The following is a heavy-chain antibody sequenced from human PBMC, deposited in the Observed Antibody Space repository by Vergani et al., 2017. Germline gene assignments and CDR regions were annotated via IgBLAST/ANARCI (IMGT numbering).Heavy chain of an antibody. J-gene: IGHJ1*01. D-gene: IGHD3-22*01. CDR3: ARRYYDSIGYHLYFQH. Sequence: EVQLVQSGAEVKKPGESLKISCKGSGYSFTSYWIGWVRQMPGKGLEWMGSIYPGYADTRYSPYFQGQVTSSADKSISTAYLQWGSLKASDTARYYSARRYYDSIGYHLYFQHWGQGTLVTVSS. V-gene: IGHV5-51*01. CDR2: IYPGYADT. CDR1: GYSFTSYW.